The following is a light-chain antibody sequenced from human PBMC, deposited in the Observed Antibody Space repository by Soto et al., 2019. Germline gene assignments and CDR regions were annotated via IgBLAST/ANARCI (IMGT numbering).Light chain of an antibody. CDR3: QQYNSYS. CDR1: QDISNY. V-gene: IGKV1-33*01. Sequence: IQMTQSPSSLSASVGDRVTITCQASQDISNYLNWYQHKPGKAPKLLIFEASNLETGVPSRFSGSGSGTDFTLTISSLQPDDFATYYCQQYNSYSFGQGTKVDI. CDR2: EAS. J-gene: IGKJ1*01.